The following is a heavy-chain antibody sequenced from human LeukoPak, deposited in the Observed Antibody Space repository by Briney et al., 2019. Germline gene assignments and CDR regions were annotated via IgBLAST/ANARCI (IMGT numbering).Heavy chain of an antibody. Sequence: GGSLRLSCVASGFTFSGYNMNWVRQAPGKGLEWVSSIDMSSSYIFYTDSVRGRFTISRDNAKNSLYLQMNSLRAEDTAVYYCARDGGVAVAYDYWGQGTLVTVSS. CDR3: ARDGGVAVAYDY. D-gene: IGHD6-19*01. J-gene: IGHJ4*02. CDR1: GFTFSGYN. V-gene: IGHV3-21*01. CDR2: IDMSSSYI.